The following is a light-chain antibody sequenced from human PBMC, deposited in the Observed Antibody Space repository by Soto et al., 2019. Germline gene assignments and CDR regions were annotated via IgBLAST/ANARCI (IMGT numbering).Light chain of an antibody. J-gene: IGKJ5*01. CDR2: DAS. CDR3: QQYDNLPPIT. Sequence: DIQMTQSHSTVPASVGYRVTIRCRASQTINNRLAWYQQKPGKAPKLLIYDASNLETGVPSRFSGSGSGTDFTFTISSLQPEDIATYYCQQYDNLPPITFGQGTRLEIK. CDR1: QTINNR. V-gene: IGKV1-33*01.